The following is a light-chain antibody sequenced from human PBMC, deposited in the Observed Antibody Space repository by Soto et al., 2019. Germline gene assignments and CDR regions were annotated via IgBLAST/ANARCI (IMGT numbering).Light chain of an antibody. J-gene: IGKJ1*01. Sequence: DTQMTQSPSTLSASVGDRVTITCRASQSISNWLAWYQQKPGKAPKLLINDASSLESGVPSRSSGSGSGTEFTLPIRTLQPDDFATYYCQQYNSFSGTFGQGTKVDIK. CDR1: QSISNW. CDR3: QQYNSFSGT. CDR2: DAS. V-gene: IGKV1-5*01.